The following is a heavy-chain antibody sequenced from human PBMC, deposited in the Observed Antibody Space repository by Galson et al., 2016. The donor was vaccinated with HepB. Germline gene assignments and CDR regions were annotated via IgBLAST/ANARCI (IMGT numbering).Heavy chain of an antibody. D-gene: IGHD4-17*01. J-gene: IGHJ3*02. CDR2: ISSSGTYI. Sequence: SLRLSCAASGFTSSDYSINWVRQAPGKGLEWVSSISSSGTYIYYAESLMGRVTISRDSAQNSVYLQMNSLRAEDTALYFCARTALHGDYEGDAFDIWGRGTLLTVSS. CDR3: ARTALHGDYEGDAFDI. CDR1: GFTSSDYS. V-gene: IGHV3-21*01.